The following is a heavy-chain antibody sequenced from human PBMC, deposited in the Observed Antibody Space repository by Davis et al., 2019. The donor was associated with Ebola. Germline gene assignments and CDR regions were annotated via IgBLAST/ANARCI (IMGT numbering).Heavy chain of an antibody. V-gene: IGHV3-7*01. J-gene: IGHJ4*02. Sequence: PGGSLRLSCAASGFTFSSYWMSWVRQAPGKGLEWVANIKQDGSEKYYVDSAKGRFTISRDNAKNSLYLQMNSLRAEDTAVYYCARDFSESSWPPVYYFDYWGQGTLVTVSS. CDR2: IKQDGSEK. D-gene: IGHD6-13*01. CDR3: ARDFSESSWPPVYYFDY. CDR1: GFTFSSYW.